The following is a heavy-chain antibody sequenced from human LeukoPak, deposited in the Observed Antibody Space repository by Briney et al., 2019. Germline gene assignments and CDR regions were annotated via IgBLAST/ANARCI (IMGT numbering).Heavy chain of an antibody. V-gene: IGHV4-31*03. CDR3: ARGPVRDYSNY. Sequence: SETLSLTCTVSGVSISSGGYYWSWIRQHPGKGLEWIGYIYYSGSSYYNPSLKSRLTISLDTSSNQFSLKLNSVTAADTAVYYCARGPVRDYSNYWGQGTLVTVSS. CDR2: IYYSGSS. J-gene: IGHJ4*02. CDR1: GVSISSGGYY. D-gene: IGHD4-11*01.